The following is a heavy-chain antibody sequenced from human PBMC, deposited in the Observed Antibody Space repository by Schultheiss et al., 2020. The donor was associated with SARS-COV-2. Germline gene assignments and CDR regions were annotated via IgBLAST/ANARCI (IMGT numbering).Heavy chain of an antibody. CDR2: INAGNGNT. D-gene: IGHD3-10*01. CDR3: ATRSYGSGSYYPYYFDY. Sequence: ASVKVSCKASGYTFTSYDINWVRQAPGQRLEWMGWINAGNGNTKYSQKFQGRVTITRDTSASTAYMELSSLRSEDTAVYYCATRSYGSGSYYPYYFDYWGQGTLVTVSS. V-gene: IGHV1-3*01. CDR1: GYTFTSYD. J-gene: IGHJ4*02.